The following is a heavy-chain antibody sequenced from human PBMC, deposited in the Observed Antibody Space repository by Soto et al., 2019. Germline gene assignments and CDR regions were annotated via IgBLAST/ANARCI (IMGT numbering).Heavy chain of an antibody. V-gene: IGHV3-33*01. CDR3: AREQQWLVRNYYYGMDV. J-gene: IGHJ6*02. CDR2: IWYDGSNK. D-gene: IGHD6-19*01. CDR1: GFTFSSYG. Sequence: PGGSLRLSCAASGFTFSSYGMRWVRQAPGKGLEWVAVIWYDGSNKYYADSVKGRFTISRDNSKNTLYLQMNSLRAEDTAVYYCAREQQWLVRNYYYGMDVWGQGTTVTVSS.